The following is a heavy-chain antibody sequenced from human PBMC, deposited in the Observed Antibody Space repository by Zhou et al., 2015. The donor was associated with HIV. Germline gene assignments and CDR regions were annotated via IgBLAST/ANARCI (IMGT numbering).Heavy chain of an antibody. Sequence: QVQLVQSGAEVKKPGSSVKVSCKASGGTFSSYTISWVRQAPGQGLEWMGRIIPILGIANYAQKFQGRVTITADKSTSTAYMELSSLRSEDTAVYYCARAPFTMVRVKYGMDVWGQGTTVTVSS. CDR2: IIPILGIA. V-gene: IGHV1-69*02. CDR1: GGTFSSYT. CDR3: ARAPFTMVRVKYGMDV. J-gene: IGHJ6*02. D-gene: IGHD3-10*01.